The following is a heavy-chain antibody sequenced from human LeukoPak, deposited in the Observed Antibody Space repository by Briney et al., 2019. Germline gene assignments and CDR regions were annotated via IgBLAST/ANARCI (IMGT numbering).Heavy chain of an antibody. V-gene: IGHV1-8*01. Sequence: GASVKVSCKASGYTFTSYDINWVRQATGQGLEWMGWMNPNSGNTGYAQKFQGRVTMTRNTSISTAYMELSSLRSEDTAVYYCARVRKLRFRYYGMDVWGQGTTVTVSS. CDR2: MNPNSGNT. CDR3: ARVRKLRFRYYGMDV. CDR1: GYTFTSYD. D-gene: IGHD3-16*01. J-gene: IGHJ6*02.